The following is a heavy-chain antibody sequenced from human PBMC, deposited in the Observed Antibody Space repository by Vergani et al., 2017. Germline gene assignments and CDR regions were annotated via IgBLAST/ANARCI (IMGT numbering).Heavy chain of an antibody. CDR1: GGSISSSNW. Sequence: QVQLQQWGAGLLKPSETLSLTCAVYGGSISSSNWWSWVRQPPGKGLEWIGEIYHSGSTNYNPSLKSRVTISVDKSKNQFSLKLSSVTAADTAVYYCTRDRRITIFGVVTSDAFDIWGQGTMVTVSS. D-gene: IGHD3-3*01. V-gene: IGHV4-4*02. CDR3: TRDRRITIFGVVTSDAFDI. CDR2: IYHSGST. J-gene: IGHJ3*02.